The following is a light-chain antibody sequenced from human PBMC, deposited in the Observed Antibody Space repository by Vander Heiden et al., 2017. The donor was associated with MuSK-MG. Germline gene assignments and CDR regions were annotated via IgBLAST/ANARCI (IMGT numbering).Light chain of an antibody. Sequence: DIQMTQSPSSLSASVGDRVTITCRASQSISSYLNWYQQKPGKAPKLLIYAASSLQSGVPSRFSGSGSGTDFTLTISSLQPEDFATYHCQQKGTFGGGTKVEIK. CDR3: QQKGT. CDR1: QSISSY. J-gene: IGKJ4*01. V-gene: IGKV1-39*01. CDR2: AAS.